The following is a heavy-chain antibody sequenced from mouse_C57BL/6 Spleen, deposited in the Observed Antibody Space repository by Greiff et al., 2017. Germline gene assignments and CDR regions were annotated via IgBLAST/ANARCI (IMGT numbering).Heavy chain of an antibody. Sequence: QVQLQQPGAELVKPGASVKLSCKASGYTFTSYWMHWVKQRPGQGLEWIGMIHPNSGTTNYNEKFKSKATLTVDKSSRPAYMQISSLTYDDSAVYYCAREGLTGAWFAYWGQGTLVTVSA. CDR2: IHPNSGTT. D-gene: IGHD4-1*01. V-gene: IGHV1-64*01. J-gene: IGHJ3*01. CDR3: AREGLTGAWFAY. CDR1: GYTFTSYW.